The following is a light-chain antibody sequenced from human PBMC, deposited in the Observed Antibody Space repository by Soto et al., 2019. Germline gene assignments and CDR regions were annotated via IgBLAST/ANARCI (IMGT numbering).Light chain of an antibody. CDR2: DAS. CDR1: QSFKTF. CDR3: QQRSNWPPIT. V-gene: IGKV3-11*01. J-gene: IGKJ5*01. Sequence: EVVLTQSPATLSLCAGVWITVSSVSSQSFKTFLVWYQQRPGQAPRLLIYDASHRAAGIPARFSGSGFGTDFTLTISSLEPEDAAVYYCQQRSNWPPITFGQGTRLEIK.